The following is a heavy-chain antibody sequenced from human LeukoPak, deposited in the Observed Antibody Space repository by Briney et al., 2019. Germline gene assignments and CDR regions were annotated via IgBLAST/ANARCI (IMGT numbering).Heavy chain of an antibody. J-gene: IGHJ4*02. V-gene: IGHV1-2*02. CDR3: ARVHDSRGYYFLPGD. CDR1: GYTFTGYY. D-gene: IGHD3-22*01. Sequence: ASVKVSCKASGYTFTGYYIHWVRQAPGQGLEWMGWINPNSGGTNNAQRFQGRVTMTRDTSISTAYMELSRLRSDDTAIYFCARVHDSRGYYFLPGDWGQGTLVTVSS. CDR2: INPNSGGT.